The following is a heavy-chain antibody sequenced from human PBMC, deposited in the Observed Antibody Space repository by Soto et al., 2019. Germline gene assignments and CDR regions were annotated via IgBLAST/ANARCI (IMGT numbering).Heavy chain of an antibody. Sequence: EVQLVESGGGLVQPGGSLRLSCADSGFTFSKNWMHWVRRAPGKGLEWVSRMSSDGSTTNYADSVKGRFTISRDNDKNTLYLQMNSLSVEDTAVYYCARGPRGWYGFDYWGQGTLVTVSS. V-gene: IGHV3-74*01. J-gene: IGHJ4*02. CDR1: GFTFSKNW. D-gene: IGHD6-19*01. CDR3: ARGPRGWYGFDY. CDR2: MSSDGSTT.